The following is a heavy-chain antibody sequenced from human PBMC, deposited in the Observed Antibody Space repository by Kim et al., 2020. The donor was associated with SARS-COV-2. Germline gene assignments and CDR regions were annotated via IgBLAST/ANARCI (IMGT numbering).Heavy chain of an antibody. CDR3: AREAAAAFWGY. Sequence: TKYSQKFQGRVTITRDTSASTAYMELSSLRSEDTAVYYCAREAAAAFWGYWGQGTLVTVSS. V-gene: IGHV1-3*01. D-gene: IGHD6-13*01. J-gene: IGHJ4*02. CDR2: T.